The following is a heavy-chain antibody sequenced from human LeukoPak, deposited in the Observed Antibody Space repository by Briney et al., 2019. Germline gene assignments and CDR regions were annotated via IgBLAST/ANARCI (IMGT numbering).Heavy chain of an antibody. CDR3: AKAGCTNIVCYLNS. CDR2: IIGSGGST. V-gene: IGHV3-23*01. CDR1: GFAVSTYA. D-gene: IGHD2-8*01. J-gene: IGHJ4*02. Sequence: PGGSLRLSCAASGFAVSTYAMSWVRQAPGKGLEWVSGIIGSGGSTYYADSVKGRFTSARDNSKNTLYLQMNSLRAEDTAIYYCAKAGCTNIVCYLNSWGQGTLVTVSS.